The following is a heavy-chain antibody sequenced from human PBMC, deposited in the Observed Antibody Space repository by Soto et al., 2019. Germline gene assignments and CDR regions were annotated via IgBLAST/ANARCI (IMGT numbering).Heavy chain of an antibody. CDR1: GFTFDDYA. J-gene: IGHJ4*02. D-gene: IGHD3-10*01. CDR2: ISWNSGSI. V-gene: IGHV3-9*01. Sequence: GGSLRLSCAASGFTFDDYAMHWVRQAPGKGLEWVSGISWNSGSIGYADSVKGRFTISRDNAKNSLYLQMNSLRAEDTALYYCAKDMSPPYYYGSGPLDYWGQGTLVTVSS. CDR3: AKDMSPPYYYGSGPLDY.